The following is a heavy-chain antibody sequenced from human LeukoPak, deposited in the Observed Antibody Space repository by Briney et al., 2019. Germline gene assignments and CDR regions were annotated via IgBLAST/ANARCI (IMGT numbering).Heavy chain of an antibody. D-gene: IGHD3-10*01. J-gene: IGHJ4*02. V-gene: IGHV3-48*04. CDR2: ITTSISSK. Sequence: GGSLRLSCAASGFTFSAYSMIWVRQAPGKGLEWISYITTSISSKYYADSVKGRFTISRDNAKNPLSLEINNLRAEDTAIYYCARIWFGEFCFDYWGRGTLVTVSS. CDR1: GFTFSAYS. CDR3: ARIWFGEFCFDY.